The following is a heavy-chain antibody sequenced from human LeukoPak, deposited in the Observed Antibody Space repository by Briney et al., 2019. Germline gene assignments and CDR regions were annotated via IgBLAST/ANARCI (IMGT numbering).Heavy chain of an antibody. Sequence: GGSLRLSCAASGFTFSSYWMHWVRQAPGKGLVWVSRINSVGSSANSADSVKGRFTVSRDNAKSTLFLQTNSLRAEDTAVYYCARDMAVAATFDYWGQGVLVTVSS. CDR2: INSVGSSA. CDR3: ARDMAVAATFDY. D-gene: IGHD6-19*01. CDR1: GFTFSSYW. V-gene: IGHV3-74*01. J-gene: IGHJ4*02.